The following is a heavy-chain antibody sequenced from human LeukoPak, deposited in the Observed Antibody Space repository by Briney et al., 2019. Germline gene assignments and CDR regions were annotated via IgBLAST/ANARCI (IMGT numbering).Heavy chain of an antibody. D-gene: IGHD3-3*01. V-gene: IGHV4-59*01. J-gene: IGHJ2*01. CDR2: IYYSGST. CDR1: GGSISSYY. Sequence: SETLSLTCTVSGGSISSYYWSWIRQPPGKGLEWIGYIYYSGSTNYNPSLKCRVTISVDTSKNQFSLKLSSVTAADTAVYYCARGVPDFWSGRWYFDLWGRGTLVTVSS. CDR3: ARGVPDFWSGRWYFDL.